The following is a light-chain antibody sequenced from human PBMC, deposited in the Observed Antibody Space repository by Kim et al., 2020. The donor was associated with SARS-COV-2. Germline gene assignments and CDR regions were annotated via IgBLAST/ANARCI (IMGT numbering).Light chain of an antibody. CDR2: GAS. V-gene: IGKV3-20*01. J-gene: IGKJ1*01. CDR1: QCVSSYY. Sequence: EIVLTQSPGHLSLSPGERATLSCRASQCVSSYYLAWYQQRPGQAPRLLMYGASTRATGIPDRFSGSGSGTDFTLTIDRLEPEDFAVFYCQQYVTSPWTFGQGTKVDIK. CDR3: QQYVTSPWT.